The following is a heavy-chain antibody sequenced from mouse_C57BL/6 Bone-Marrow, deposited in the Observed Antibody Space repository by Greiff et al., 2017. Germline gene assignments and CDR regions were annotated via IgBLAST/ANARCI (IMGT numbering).Heavy chain of an antibody. J-gene: IGHJ2*01. CDR1: GFTFSSYA. V-gene: IGHV5-4*01. CDR3: ARETIDY. CDR2: ISDGGSYT. Sequence: DVHLVESGGGLVKPGGSLKLSCAASGFTFSSYAMSWVRQTPEKRLEWVATISDGGSYTYYPDTVKGRFTISRDNAKNNLYLQMSHLKSEDTAMYYCARETIDYWGQGTTLTVSS.